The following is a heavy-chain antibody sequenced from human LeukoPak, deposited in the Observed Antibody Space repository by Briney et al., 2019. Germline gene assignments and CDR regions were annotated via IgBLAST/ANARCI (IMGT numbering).Heavy chain of an antibody. J-gene: IGHJ4*02. CDR3: ARRVVRGVKVYFDY. CDR1: GYTFTGYY. D-gene: IGHD3-10*01. V-gene: IGHV1-2*02. Sequence: ASVKVSCKASGYTFTGYYMHWVRQATGQGLEWMGWINPNSGGTNYAQKFQGTVTMTRNTSISTAYMELSSLRSEDTAVYYCARRVVRGVKVYFDYWGQGTLVTVSS. CDR2: INPNSGGT.